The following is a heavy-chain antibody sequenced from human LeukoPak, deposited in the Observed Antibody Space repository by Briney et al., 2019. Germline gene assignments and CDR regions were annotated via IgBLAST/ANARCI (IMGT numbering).Heavy chain of an antibody. CDR3: ARDGGGALRDY. CDR1: GGSISSGSYY. D-gene: IGHD3-16*01. CDR2: IYTSGST. J-gene: IGHJ4*02. V-gene: IGHV4-61*02. Sequence: SETLSLTCTVSGGSISSGSYYWSWIRQPAGKGLEWIGRIYTSGSTNYNPSLKSRVTISVDTSKNQFSLKLSSVTAADTAVYYCARDGGGALRDYWGQGTLVTVSS.